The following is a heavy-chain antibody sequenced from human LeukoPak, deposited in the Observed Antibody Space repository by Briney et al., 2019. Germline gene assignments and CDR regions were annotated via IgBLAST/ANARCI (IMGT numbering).Heavy chain of an antibody. CDR2: ISWNSGSI. V-gene: IGHV3-9*01. D-gene: IGHD5-18*01. J-gene: IGHJ4*02. CDR1: GFTFDDYA. CDR3: AKDSGSYSYGVDY. Sequence: GGSLRLSCAASGFTFDDYAMHWVRQAPGKGLEWVSGISWNSGSIGYADSVKGRFTISRDNAKNSLYLQMNSLRAEDTALYYCAKDSGSYSYGVDYWGQGTLVTVSS.